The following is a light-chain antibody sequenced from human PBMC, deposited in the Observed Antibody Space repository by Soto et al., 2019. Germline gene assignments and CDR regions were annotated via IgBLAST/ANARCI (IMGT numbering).Light chain of an antibody. Sequence: DIQMPQSPSTPSASFGDRVTITCRASQSIGNWLAWYQQKPGKAPKLLIYDASSLESGVPSRFSGSGSGTEFTLTISSLQPDDFATYYCQQYNSYSSTFGHGTKVDIK. V-gene: IGKV1-5*01. CDR1: QSIGNW. J-gene: IGKJ1*01. CDR2: DAS. CDR3: QQYNSYSST.